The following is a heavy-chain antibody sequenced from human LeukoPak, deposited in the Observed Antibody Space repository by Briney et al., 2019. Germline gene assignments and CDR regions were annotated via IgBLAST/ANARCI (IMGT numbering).Heavy chain of an antibody. D-gene: IGHD1-26*01. V-gene: IGHV4-39*07. CDR3: ARGSLGAHLPLYYYYYMDV. CDR1: GGSISSSSYY. J-gene: IGHJ6*03. CDR2: IYYSGST. Sequence: SETLSLTCTVSGGSISSSSYYWGWIRQPPGKGLEWIGSIYYSGSTYYNPSLKSRVTISVDTSKNQFSLKLSSVTAADTVVYYCARGSLGAHLPLYYYYYMDVWGKGTTVTVSS.